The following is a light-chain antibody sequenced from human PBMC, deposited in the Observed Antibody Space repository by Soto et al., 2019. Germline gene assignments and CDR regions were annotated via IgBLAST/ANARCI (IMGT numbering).Light chain of an antibody. V-gene: IGLV2-8*01. CDR2: EVN. Sequence: QSVLTQPPSASGSPGQSVTISCTGTSSDIGAYNYVSWFQQHPGEAPKLIISEVNKRPSGVPDRCSGSKSGNTASLTVSGLQAEDEADYYCTSYGGRDNLMFGGGTKVTVL. CDR3: TSYGGRDNLM. CDR1: SSDIGAYNY. J-gene: IGLJ3*02.